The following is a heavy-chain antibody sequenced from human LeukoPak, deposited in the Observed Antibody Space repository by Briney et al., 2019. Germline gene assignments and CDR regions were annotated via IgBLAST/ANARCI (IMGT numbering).Heavy chain of an antibody. V-gene: IGHV1-46*01. CDR1: GGTFTSYY. CDR3: ARDPRAVTTRYYYYYMDV. CDR2: INPSGGST. J-gene: IGHJ6*03. Sequence: ASVKVSCKASGGTFTSYYMHWVRQAPGQGLEWMGIINPSGGSTSYAQKFQGRVTMTRDMSTSTVYMELSSLRSEDTAVYYCARDPRAVTTRYYYYYMDVWGKGTTVTVSS. D-gene: IGHD4-11*01.